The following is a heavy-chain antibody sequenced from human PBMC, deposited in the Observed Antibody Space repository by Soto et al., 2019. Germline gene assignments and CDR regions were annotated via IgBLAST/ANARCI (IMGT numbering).Heavy chain of an antibody. V-gene: IGHV3-30-3*01. D-gene: IGHD3-22*01. CDR2: ISYDGSNK. CDR1: GFTFSSYA. J-gene: IGHJ4*02. CDR3: ARVAKVRQGVYYDSSGPDY. Sequence: QVQLVESGGGVVQPGRSLRLSCAASGFTFSSYAMHWVRQAPGKGLEWVAVISYDGSNKYYADSVKGRFTISRDNSKNTLYLQMNSLRAEDTAVYYCARVAKVRQGVYYDSSGPDYWGQGTLVTVSS.